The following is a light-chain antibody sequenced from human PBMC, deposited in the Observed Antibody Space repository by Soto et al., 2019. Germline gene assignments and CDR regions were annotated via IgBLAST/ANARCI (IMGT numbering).Light chain of an antibody. CDR3: QQYNNWPPLT. V-gene: IGKV3-15*01. J-gene: IGKJ4*01. CDR1: QSVSSS. CDR2: DAS. Sequence: EIVMTQSPATLSVSPGDRATLSCRASQSVSSSLAWYQQIPGQAPRLLIYDASTRATGIPARFGGSGSGTELTLTISSLQSEDFAVYSCQQYNNWPPLTFGGGTKVDLK.